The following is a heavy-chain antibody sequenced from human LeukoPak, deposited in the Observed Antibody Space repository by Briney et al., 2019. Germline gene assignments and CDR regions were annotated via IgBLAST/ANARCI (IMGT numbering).Heavy chain of an antibody. Sequence: GGSLRLSCGASGFTFSSYAMSWVRQAPGKGLDWVSAFSGIGGSTYYAHSVKGRFSISRYHSKNTLYLQMNSLRAEDTAVYYCAKDGSFSVAGSFDYWGQGTLVTVSS. V-gene: IGHV3-23*01. CDR1: GFTFSSYA. D-gene: IGHD6-19*01. J-gene: IGHJ4*02. CDR3: AKDGSFSVAGSFDY. CDR2: FSGIGGST.